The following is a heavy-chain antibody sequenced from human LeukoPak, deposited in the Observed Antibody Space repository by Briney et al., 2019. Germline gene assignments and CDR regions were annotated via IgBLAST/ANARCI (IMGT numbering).Heavy chain of an antibody. V-gene: IGHV3-48*02. J-gene: IGHJ4*02. Sequence: PGGSLRLSCAASGFTFSSYWMHWVRQAPGKGLEWVSYISSSSSTIFYADSVKGRFTVSRDNAKNSLYLQMNSLRDEDTAVYYCARSSGSYYNHDHWGQGTLVTVSS. CDR3: ARSSGSYYNHDH. D-gene: IGHD3-10*01. CDR1: GFTFSSYW. CDR2: ISSSSSTI.